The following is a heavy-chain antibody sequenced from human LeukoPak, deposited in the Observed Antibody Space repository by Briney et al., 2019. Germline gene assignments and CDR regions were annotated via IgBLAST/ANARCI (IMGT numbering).Heavy chain of an antibody. D-gene: IGHD6-13*01. CDR1: GFTFSSYS. CDR2: ISSSSSYI. J-gene: IGHJ6*02. CDR3: ASNASSSYGMDV. V-gene: IGHV3-21*01. Sequence: GRSLRLSCAASGFTFSSYSMNWVRQAPGKGLEWVSSISSSSSYIYYADSVKGRFTISRDNAKNSLYLQMNSLRAEDTAVYYCASNASSSYGMDVWGQGTTVTVSS.